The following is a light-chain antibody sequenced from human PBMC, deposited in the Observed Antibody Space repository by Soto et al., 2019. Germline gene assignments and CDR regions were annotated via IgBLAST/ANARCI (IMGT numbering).Light chain of an antibody. CDR2: LNSDGSH. Sequence: QPVLTQSPSASASLGASVKLTCTLSSGHSSYAIAWHQQQPEKGTRYLMKLNSDGSHSKGDGIPDRFSGSSSGAERYLTISSLQSEDEADYYCQTWGSGTVVFGGGTKRTVL. CDR1: SGHSSYA. CDR3: QTWGSGTVV. J-gene: IGLJ2*01. V-gene: IGLV4-69*01.